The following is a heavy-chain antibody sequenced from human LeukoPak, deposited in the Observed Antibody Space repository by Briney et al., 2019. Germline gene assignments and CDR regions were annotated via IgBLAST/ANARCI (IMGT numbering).Heavy chain of an antibody. CDR3: ARDLSSTDHWEFDH. J-gene: IGHJ4*02. V-gene: IGHV1-2*06. Sequence: ASVKVSCKASGYTFNNYFLHWVRQAPGQGLEWMGRINPGGSDTYLAQSLQGSVTVTSDTSIATAYMEVSGLKSDGTAVYYCARDLSSTDHWEFDHWGQGTLVTVSS. CDR1: GYTFNNYF. CDR2: INPGGSDT. D-gene: IGHD2/OR15-2a*01.